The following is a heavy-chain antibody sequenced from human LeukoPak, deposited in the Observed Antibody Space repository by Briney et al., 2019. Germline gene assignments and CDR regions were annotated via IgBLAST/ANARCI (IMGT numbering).Heavy chain of an antibody. J-gene: IGHJ5*02. V-gene: IGHV4-34*01. Sequence: KPSETLSLTCAVYGGSFSGYYWSWIRQPPGKGLEWIGEINHSGSTYCNPSLKSRVTISVDTSKNQFSLKLSSVTAADTAVYYCARVTMIVVVNWFDPWGQGTLVTVSS. CDR3: ARVTMIVVVNWFDP. D-gene: IGHD3-22*01. CDR2: INHSGST. CDR1: GGSFSGYY.